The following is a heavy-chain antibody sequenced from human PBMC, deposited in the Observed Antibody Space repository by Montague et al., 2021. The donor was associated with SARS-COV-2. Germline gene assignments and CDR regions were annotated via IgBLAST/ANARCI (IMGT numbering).Heavy chain of an antibody. Sequence: SLSLSCAAAGFTFDDYGMSWVRQAPGKGLEWVSGINWNGDSTGYADSVKGRFTISRDNAKKSLYLQMNSLRADDTALYYCARGGGSTYGMDVWGQGTTVTVSS. D-gene: IGHD1-26*01. CDR3: ARGGGSTYGMDV. CDR1: GFTFDDYG. J-gene: IGHJ6*02. V-gene: IGHV3-20*04. CDR2: INWNGDST.